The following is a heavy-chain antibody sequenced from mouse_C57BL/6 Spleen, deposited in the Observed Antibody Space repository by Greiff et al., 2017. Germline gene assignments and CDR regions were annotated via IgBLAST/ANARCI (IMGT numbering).Heavy chain of an antibody. V-gene: IGHV5-9-1*02. CDR3: TIDGNPFAY. D-gene: IGHD2-1*01. J-gene: IGHJ3*01. Sequence: EVMLVESGEGLVKPGGSLKLSCAASGFTFSSYAMSWVRQTPEKRLEWVAYISSGGDYIYYADTVKGRFTISRDNSRNTLYLQMSSLKSEDTAMYYCTIDGNPFAYWGQGTLVTVSA. CDR2: ISSGGDYI. CDR1: GFTFSSYA.